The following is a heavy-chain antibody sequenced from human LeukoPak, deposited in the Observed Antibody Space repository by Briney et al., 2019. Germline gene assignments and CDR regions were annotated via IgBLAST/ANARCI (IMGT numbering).Heavy chain of an antibody. CDR2: ISSSGSTI. CDR3: AELGITTIGGV. D-gene: IGHD3-10*01. V-gene: IGHV3-48*03. Sequence: GGSLRLSCAASGFTFSSYEMNWVRQAPGKGREWGSYISSSGSTIYYADPVKVRFTSSRDNATNSLDLQMTSLRAEATAVYYCAELGITTIGGVWGKGTTVTISS. J-gene: IGHJ6*04. CDR1: GFTFSSYE.